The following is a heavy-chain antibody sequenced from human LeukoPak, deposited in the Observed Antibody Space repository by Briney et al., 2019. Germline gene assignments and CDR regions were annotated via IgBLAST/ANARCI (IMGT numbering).Heavy chain of an antibody. D-gene: IGHD3/OR15-3a*01. CDR3: ARDSVLGYDFWNGYYTLDY. Sequence: ASVKVSCKTSGYTFTKYYMHWVRRAPGQGLEWMGIINPSGGSITYAQNFQGRLTMTRDTSTSTVYMELSSLRSEDTAVYYCARDSVLGYDFWNGYYTLDYWGQGTLVTVSS. CDR1: GYTFTKYY. V-gene: IGHV1-46*01. J-gene: IGHJ4*02. CDR2: INPSGGSI.